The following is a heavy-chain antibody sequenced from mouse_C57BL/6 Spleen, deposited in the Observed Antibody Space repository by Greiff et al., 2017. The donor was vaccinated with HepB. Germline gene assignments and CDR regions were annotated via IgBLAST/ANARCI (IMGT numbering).Heavy chain of an antibody. V-gene: IGHV14-4*01. D-gene: IGHD1-1*01. CDR3: TPVGRGY. CDR2: IDPENGDT. Sequence: EVQLQQSGAELVRPGASVKLSCTASGFNIKDDYMHWVKQRPEQGLEWIGWIDPENGDTEYASKFQGKATITADTSSNTAYLQLSSLTSEDTAVYYCTPVGRGYWGQGTTLTVSS. J-gene: IGHJ2*01. CDR1: GFNIKDDY.